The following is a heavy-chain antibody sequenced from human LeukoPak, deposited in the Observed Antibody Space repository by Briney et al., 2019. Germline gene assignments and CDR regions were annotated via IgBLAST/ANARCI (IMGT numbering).Heavy chain of an antibody. D-gene: IGHD5-24*01. CDR2: ISAYNGNT. Sequence: ASVKVSCKASGYTFTSYGISWVRQAPGQGLEWMGWISAYNGNTNYAQKLQGRVTMATDTSTSTAYMELRSLRSDDTAVYYCARDNSVRDEAWWFNPWGQGTLVTVSS. CDR3: ARDNSVRDEAWWFNP. J-gene: IGHJ5*02. V-gene: IGHV1-18*01. CDR1: GYTFTSYG.